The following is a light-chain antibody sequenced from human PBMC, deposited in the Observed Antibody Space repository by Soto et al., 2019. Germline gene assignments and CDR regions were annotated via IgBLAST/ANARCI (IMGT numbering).Light chain of an antibody. V-gene: IGLV3-25*02. CDR1: ALPKQY. CDR2: KDS. CDR3: QSADSSGTYAYWV. Sequence: SYELTQPPSVSVSPGQTARITCSGDALPKQYAYWYQQKPGQAPVLVIYKDSERPSGIPERFSGSSSGTTVTLTISGVQAEDEADYYCQSADSSGTYAYWVFGGGTKVTVL. J-gene: IGLJ3*02.